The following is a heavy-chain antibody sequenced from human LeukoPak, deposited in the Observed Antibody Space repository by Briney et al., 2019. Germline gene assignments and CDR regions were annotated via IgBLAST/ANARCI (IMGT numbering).Heavy chain of an antibody. V-gene: IGHV1-69*06. D-gene: IGHD5-18*01. CDR1: GYTFTSYG. CDR3: ARDSTYGYSYGYTFDY. J-gene: IGHJ4*02. CDR2: IIPIFGTA. Sequence: ASVKVSCKASGYTFTSYGISWVRQAPGQGLEWMGGIIPIFGTANYAQKFQGRVTITADKSTSTAYMELSSLRFEDTAVYYCARDSTYGYSYGYTFDYWGQGTLVTVSS.